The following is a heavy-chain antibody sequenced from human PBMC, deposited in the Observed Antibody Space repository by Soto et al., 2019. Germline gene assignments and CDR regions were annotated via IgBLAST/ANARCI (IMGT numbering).Heavy chain of an antibody. D-gene: IGHD3-9*01. CDR3: AKDYEPLRYFDWSPSDY. J-gene: IGHJ4*02. CDR2: ISYDGSNK. Sequence: GGSLRLSCAASGFTFSSYGMHWVRQAPGKGLEWVAVISYDGSNKYYADSVKGRFTISRDNSKNTLYLQMNSLRAEDTAVYYCAKDYEPLRYFDWSPSDYWGQGTLVTVSS. V-gene: IGHV3-30*18. CDR1: GFTFSSYG.